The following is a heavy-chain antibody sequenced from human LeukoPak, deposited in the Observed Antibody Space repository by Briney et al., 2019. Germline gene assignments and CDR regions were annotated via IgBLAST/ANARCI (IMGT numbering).Heavy chain of an antibody. V-gene: IGHV4-34*01. CDR2: IYYSGST. CDR1: GGSFSGYY. Sequence: KPSETLSLTCAVYGGSFSGYYWSWIRQPPGKGLEWIGSIYYSGSTYYNPSLKSRVTISVDTSKNQFSLKLSSVTAADTAVYYCARSSIIVVVPAARGPFDYWGQGTLVTVSS. J-gene: IGHJ4*02. D-gene: IGHD2-2*01. CDR3: ARSSIIVVVPAARGPFDY.